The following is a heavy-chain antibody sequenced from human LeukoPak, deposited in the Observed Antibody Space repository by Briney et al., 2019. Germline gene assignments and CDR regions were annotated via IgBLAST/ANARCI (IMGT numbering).Heavy chain of an antibody. D-gene: IGHD4-17*01. CDR3: ARRDYGDYVLDY. CDR1: GGSISSYY. J-gene: IGHJ4*02. CDR2: IYYSGST. V-gene: IGHV4-59*08. Sequence: SETLSLTCTVSGGSISSYYWSWIRQPPGKGLEWIGYIYYSGSTNYNPPLKSRVTISVDTSKNQFSLKLSSVTAADTAVYYCARRDYGDYVLDYWGQGTLVTVSS.